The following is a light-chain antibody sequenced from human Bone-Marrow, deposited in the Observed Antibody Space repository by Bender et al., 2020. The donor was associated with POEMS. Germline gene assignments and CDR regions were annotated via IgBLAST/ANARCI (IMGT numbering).Light chain of an antibody. CDR2: DVS. CDR3: SSYTGITTWV. CDR1: SSDVAAYDY. Sequence: QSVLTQPAAVSGSPGQSITISCTGTSSDVAAYDYVSWYQQYPGKAPKLMISDVSNRPSGISSRFSGSKSGNTASLTISGLQAEDEADYYCSSYTGITTWVFGGGTRLTVL. V-gene: IGLV2-14*03. J-gene: IGLJ3*02.